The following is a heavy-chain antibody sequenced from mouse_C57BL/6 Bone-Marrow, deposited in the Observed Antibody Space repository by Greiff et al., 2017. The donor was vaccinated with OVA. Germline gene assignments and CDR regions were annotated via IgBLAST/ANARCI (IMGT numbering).Heavy chain of an antibody. J-gene: IGHJ3*01. D-gene: IGHD2-4*01. CDR2: INSNNGGT. Sequence: EVQLQQSGPELAKPGASVKIPCKASGYTLTDYNMDWVKQSHGKSLEWIGDINSNNGGTIYNQKFKGKATLTVDKSSSTAYMELRSLTSEDTAVYYCARGGYYDYDGGAWFAYWGQGTLVTVSA. CDR3: ARGGYYDYDGGAWFAY. V-gene: IGHV1-18*01. CDR1: GYTLTDYN.